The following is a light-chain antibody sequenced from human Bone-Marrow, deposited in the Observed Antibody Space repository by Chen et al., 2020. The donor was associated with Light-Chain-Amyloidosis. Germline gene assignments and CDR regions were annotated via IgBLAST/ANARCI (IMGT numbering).Light chain of an antibody. CDR3: AAGDGSLDVLYV. Sequence: QTALTQPPSASWTPGQRGTISRSGCTSTIGSNTVNWYQHLPGTAPKLRIHSNKQRPSGGPARFSGSESGTSASLAISRLQSADEAIYYCAAGDGSLDVLYVFGTGTKVTVL. V-gene: IGLV1-44*01. CDR2: SNK. J-gene: IGLJ1*01. CDR1: TSTIGSNT.